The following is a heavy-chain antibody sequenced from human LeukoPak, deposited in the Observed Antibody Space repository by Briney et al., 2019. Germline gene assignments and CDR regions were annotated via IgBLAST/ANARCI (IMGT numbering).Heavy chain of an antibody. CDR1: GGSISSGRYY. D-gene: IGHD3-10*01. V-gene: IGHV4-39*07. Sequence: SETLSLTCTVSGGSISSGRYYWGWIRQPPGKGLEWIGSVYYTGSTYYNPSLQSRVTISVDTSKNQFSLKLSSVTAADTAVYYCARGVWGSGDYWGQGTLVTVSS. CDR3: ARGVWGSGDY. J-gene: IGHJ4*02. CDR2: VYYTGST.